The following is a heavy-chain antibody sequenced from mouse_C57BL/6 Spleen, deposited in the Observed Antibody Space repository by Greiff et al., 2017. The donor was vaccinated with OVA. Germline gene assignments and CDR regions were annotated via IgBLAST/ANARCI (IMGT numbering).Heavy chain of an antibody. D-gene: IGHD2-4*01. Sequence: VQLQQSGPELVKPGASVKIPCKASGYTFTDYNMDWVKQSHGKSLEWIGDINPNNGGTIYNQKFKGKATLTVDRSSSTAYMELRSLTSEDTAVYYCARGDYDSYYAMDYWGQGTSVTVSS. J-gene: IGHJ4*01. CDR1: GYTFTDYN. V-gene: IGHV1-18*01. CDR2: INPNNGGT. CDR3: ARGDYDSYYAMDY.